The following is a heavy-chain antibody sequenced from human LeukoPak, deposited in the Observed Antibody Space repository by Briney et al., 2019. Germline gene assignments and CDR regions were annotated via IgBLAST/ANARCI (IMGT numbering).Heavy chain of an antibody. CDR2: ISSSGSTI. D-gene: IGHD3-16*01. CDR3: ASRIIADY. CDR1: GVTFSSYE. Sequence: GGSLRRSCAASGVTFSSYETNWVRQAPGKGLEWVSYISSSGSTIYYADSVKGRFTISRDNAKNSLYLQMNSLRAEDTAVYYCASRIIADYWGQGTLVTVSS. V-gene: IGHV3-48*03. J-gene: IGHJ4*02.